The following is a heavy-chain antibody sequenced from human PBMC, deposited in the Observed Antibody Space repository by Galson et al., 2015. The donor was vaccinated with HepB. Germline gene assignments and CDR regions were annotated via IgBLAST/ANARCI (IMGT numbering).Heavy chain of an antibody. J-gene: IGHJ4*02. CDR2: IDPSDSYT. CDR3: ARHSGGYSYGLNFDY. V-gene: IGHV5-10-1*01. CDR1: GYSFTSYW. Sequence: QSGAEVKKPGESLRISCKGSGYSFTSYWISWVRLMPGKGLEWMGRIDPSDSYTNYSPSFQGHVTISADKSISTAYLQWSSLKASDTAMYYCARHSGGYSYGLNFDYWGQGTLVTVSS. D-gene: IGHD5-18*01.